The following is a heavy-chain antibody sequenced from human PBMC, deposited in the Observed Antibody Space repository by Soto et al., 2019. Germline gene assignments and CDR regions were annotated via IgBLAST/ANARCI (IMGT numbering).Heavy chain of an antibody. J-gene: IGHJ5*02. CDR2: IYYSGST. V-gene: IGHV4-59*01. Sequence: SETLSLTCTVSGGSISSYYWSWIRQPPGKGLEWIGYIYYSGSTNYNPSLKSRVTISVDTSKNQFSLKLSSVTAADTAVYYCARDMYSSSWYGRWFDPWGQGTLVTGSS. CDR1: GGSISSYY. D-gene: IGHD6-13*01. CDR3: ARDMYSSSWYGRWFDP.